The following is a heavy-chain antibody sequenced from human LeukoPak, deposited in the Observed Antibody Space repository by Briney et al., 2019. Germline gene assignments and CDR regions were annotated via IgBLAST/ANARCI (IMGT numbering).Heavy chain of an antibody. Sequence: SVKVSCKASGGTFSSYAISWVRQAPGQGLEWMGGIIPIFGTANYAQKFQGRVTITTDESTSTACMELSSLRSEDTAVYYCARESLDDYGGNSNAFDIWGQGTMVTVSS. CDR2: IIPIFGTA. D-gene: IGHD4-23*01. J-gene: IGHJ3*02. CDR1: GGTFSSYA. CDR3: ARESLDDYGGNSNAFDI. V-gene: IGHV1-69*05.